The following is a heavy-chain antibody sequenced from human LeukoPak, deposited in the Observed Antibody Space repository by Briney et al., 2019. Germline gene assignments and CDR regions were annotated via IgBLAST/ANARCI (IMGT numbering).Heavy chain of an antibody. CDR1: GGSISSSSYY. CDR3: ATVTPVAVAGTHGAFDI. V-gene: IGHV4-39*07. J-gene: IGHJ3*02. D-gene: IGHD6-19*01. CDR2: IYYSGST. Sequence: SETLSLTCTVSGGSISSSSYYWGWIRQPPGKGLEWIGSIYYSGSTNYNPSLKSRVTISIDTSKNQFSLKLSSVTAADTAVYYCATVTPVAVAGTHGAFDIWGQGTMVTVSS.